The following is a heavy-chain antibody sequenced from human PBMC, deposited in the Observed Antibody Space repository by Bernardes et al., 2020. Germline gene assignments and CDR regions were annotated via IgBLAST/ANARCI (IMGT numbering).Heavy chain of an antibody. D-gene: IGHD2-15*01. Sequence: ASVKVSCKASGYTFPDYYILWVRQAPGQGLEWMGRINPNSGGTNYAQKFQGRVTMTRDTSISTAYMELSRLTSDDTAVYYCASEVEAARFDYWGQGTLVTVSS. J-gene: IGHJ4*02. CDR3: ASEVEAARFDY. V-gene: IGHV1-2*06. CDR2: INPNSGGT. CDR1: GYTFPDYY.